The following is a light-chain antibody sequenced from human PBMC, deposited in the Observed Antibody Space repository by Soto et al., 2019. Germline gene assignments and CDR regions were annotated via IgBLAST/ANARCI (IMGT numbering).Light chain of an antibody. CDR2: GAS. J-gene: IGKJ4*01. V-gene: IGKV3-20*01. CDR1: QSVSSTY. Sequence: EIVLTQSPGTLSLSPGERAALSCRASQSVSSTYLAWYQQKPGQAPRLLIYGASSRATGIPDRFSGSGSGTDFTLTISRLEPEDFAVYYCQQYETFPLTFGGGTKV. CDR3: QQYETFPLT.